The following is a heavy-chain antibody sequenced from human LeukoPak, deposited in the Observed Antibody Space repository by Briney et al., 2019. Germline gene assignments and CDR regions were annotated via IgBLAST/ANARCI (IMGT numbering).Heavy chain of an antibody. Sequence: PGRALRPSRAPSWINLYYYVIRGVPPPPGKGVGRGSGNNWKGGSTSYADFVEGRFTISRDNAKNSLYLQMNSLRAEDTALYYCATNLHGFGVVIPFWGQGTLVTVSS. CDR1: WINLYYYV. CDR3: ATNLHGFGVVIPF. V-gene: IGHV3-20*04. J-gene: IGHJ4*02. CDR2: NNWKGGST. D-gene: IGHD3-3*01.